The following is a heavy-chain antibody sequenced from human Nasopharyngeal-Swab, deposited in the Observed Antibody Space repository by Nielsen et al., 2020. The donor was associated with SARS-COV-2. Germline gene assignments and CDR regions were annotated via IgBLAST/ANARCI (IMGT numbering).Heavy chain of an antibody. CDR3: VRSSSWYYFDY. CDR1: GDSIAYSTFY. CDR2: IYYNGNT. V-gene: IGHV4-39*01. D-gene: IGHD6-13*01. J-gene: IGHJ4*02. Sequence: SETLSLTCTVSGDSIAYSTFYWGWIRHPPGKGLEWIGHIYYNGNTYQNPSLKSRLTISVDKSKNQFSLQLSSVTAADTAVYYCVRSSSWYYFDYWAQGTQVTVSS.